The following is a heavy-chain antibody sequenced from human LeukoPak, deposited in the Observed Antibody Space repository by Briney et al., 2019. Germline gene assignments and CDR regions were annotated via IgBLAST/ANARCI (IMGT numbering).Heavy chain of an antibody. CDR2: ISGSGGST. CDR1: GFTFSSYA. CDR3: AKDMVDVVVPAAKPGEFDY. J-gene: IGHJ4*02. V-gene: IGHV3-23*01. D-gene: IGHD2-2*02. Sequence: GGSLRLSCAASGFTFSSYAMSWVRQAPGKGLEWVSAISGSGGSTYYADSVKSRFTISRDNSKNTLYLQMNSLRAEDTAVYYCAKDMVDVVVPAAKPGEFDYWGQGTLVTVSS.